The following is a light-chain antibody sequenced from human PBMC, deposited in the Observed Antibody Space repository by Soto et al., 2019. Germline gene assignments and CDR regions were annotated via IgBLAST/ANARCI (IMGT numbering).Light chain of an antibody. CDR2: DNH. CDR3: GTWDSSLSAVV. Sequence: QSVLTQPPSVSAAPGQKVTISCSGSSSNIGNNYVSWYQQLPGTAPKLFIYDNHKRPSGIPDRFSGSKSGTSATLGITGLQTGDEADYYCGTWDSSLSAVVFGGGTQLTVL. V-gene: IGLV1-51*01. CDR1: SSNIGNNY. J-gene: IGLJ2*01.